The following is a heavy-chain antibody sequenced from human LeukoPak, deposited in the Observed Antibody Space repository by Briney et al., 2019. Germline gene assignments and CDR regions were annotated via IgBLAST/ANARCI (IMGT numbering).Heavy chain of an antibody. CDR1: GGSISSYY. CDR2: IYYSGST. Sequence: SETLSLTCTVSGGSISSYYWSWIRQPPGKGLEWIGYIYYSGSTNYNPSLKSRVTISVDTSKNQFSLKLSSVTAADTAVYYCARAGWELQYYFDYWGQGTLVTVSS. CDR3: ARAGWELQYYFDY. V-gene: IGHV4-59*08. D-gene: IGHD1-26*01. J-gene: IGHJ4*02.